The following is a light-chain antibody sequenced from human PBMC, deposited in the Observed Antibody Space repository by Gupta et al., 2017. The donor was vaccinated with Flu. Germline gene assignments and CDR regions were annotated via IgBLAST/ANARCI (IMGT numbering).Light chain of an antibody. J-gene: IGKJ2*01. Sequence: INLTQSPSFLSPSVEDRVTITCRASQGISSYLAWYQQKPGKAPRLLIYAASTLQSGVPSRFSGSGSGTEFTLTISSLQPEDFATYYCQQLNSYPRTFGQGTKLEIK. CDR3: QQLNSYPRT. CDR1: QGISSY. CDR2: AAS. V-gene: IGKV1-9*01.